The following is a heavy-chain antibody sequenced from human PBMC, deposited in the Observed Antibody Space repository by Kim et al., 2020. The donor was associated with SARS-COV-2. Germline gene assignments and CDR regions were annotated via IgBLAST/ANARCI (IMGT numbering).Heavy chain of an antibody. CDR2: ISNSADAT. CDR1: GFTFSNFG. Sequence: GGSLRLSCAASGFTFSNFGMSWVRQAPGKGLAWVSAISNSADATNYADSVKGRFTISRDDSKNTLFLQMNFLRADDTAVYYCAKRIGTVTDTIQFVFDSWGQGTLVTVSS. V-gene: IGHV3-23*01. J-gene: IGHJ4*02. D-gene: IGHD4-17*01. CDR3: AKRIGTVTDTIQFVFDS.